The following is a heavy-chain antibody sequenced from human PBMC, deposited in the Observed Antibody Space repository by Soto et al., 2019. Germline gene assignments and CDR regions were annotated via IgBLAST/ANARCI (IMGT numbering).Heavy chain of an antibody. J-gene: IGHJ5*02. CDR1: GFSLTTSGVG. Sequence: QITLKESGPPLVKPTQTLTLTCTFSGFSLTTSGVGVGWIRQPPGKALEWLALIYWDDDKRYSPSLKSRLTITKDTSKTQVDLTMTNMHPSDTATHFGANRTGTVAWAFGPWGWGTLVTVP. V-gene: IGHV2-5*02. CDR2: IYWDDDK. CDR3: ANRTGTVAWAFGP. D-gene: IGHD4-17*01.